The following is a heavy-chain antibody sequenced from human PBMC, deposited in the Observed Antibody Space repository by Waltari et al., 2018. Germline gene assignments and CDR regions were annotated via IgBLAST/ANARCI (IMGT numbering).Heavy chain of an antibody. CDR1: GFTFSSYA. J-gene: IGHJ4*02. V-gene: IGHV3-30*01. Sequence: QVQLVESGGGVVQPGRSLSLSCAASGFTFSSYAMPWLRQAPGKGLEWVAVISYDGSNKYYADSVKGRFTISRDNSKNTLYLQMNSLRAEDTAVYYCAREGSGSLSYDYWGQGTLVTVSS. CDR2: ISYDGSNK. CDR3: AREGSGSLSYDY. D-gene: IGHD1-26*01.